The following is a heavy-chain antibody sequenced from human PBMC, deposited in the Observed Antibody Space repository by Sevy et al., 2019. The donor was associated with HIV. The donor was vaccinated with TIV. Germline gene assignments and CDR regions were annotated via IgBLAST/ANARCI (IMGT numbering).Heavy chain of an antibody. CDR3: ARRGTFRFSDAFDI. CDR1: GFTLTSYE. J-gene: IGHJ3*02. CDR2: ISSIGNTI. D-gene: IGHD1-7*01. Sequence: GGSLRLSCEASGFTLTSYEMNWVRQAPGKGLEWGSYISSIGNTIYYADSVKGRFTISRDKAKKSVYLQMNSLRADDTAVYFCARRGTFRFSDAFDIWGQGTMVTVSS. V-gene: IGHV3-48*03.